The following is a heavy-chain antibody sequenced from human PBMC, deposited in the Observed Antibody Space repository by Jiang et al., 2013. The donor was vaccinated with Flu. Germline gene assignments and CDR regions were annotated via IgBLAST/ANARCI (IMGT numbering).Heavy chain of an antibody. Sequence: TCTVSGAAISTYYWSWIRQPPGKGLEWIGYIYYSRSTNYNPSLKSRVTISIDTSKNQFSLKLTSATTTDTAVYYCARGERLGLDYWGQGALVTVSS. V-gene: IGHV4-59*01. J-gene: IGHJ4*02. CDR3: ARGERLGLDY. D-gene: IGHD6-25*01. CDR1: GAAISTYY. CDR2: IYYSRST.